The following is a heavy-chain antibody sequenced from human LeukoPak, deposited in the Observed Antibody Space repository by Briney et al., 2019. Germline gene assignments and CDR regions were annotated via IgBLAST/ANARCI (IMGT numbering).Heavy chain of an antibody. CDR3: ARPIYYYDSSGSSYYYGMDV. J-gene: IGHJ6*02. V-gene: IGHV4-59*08. Sequence: PSETLSLTCTVSGGSISSYYWSWIRQPPGKGLEWIGYIYYSGSTNYNPSLKSRVTISVDASKNQFSLKLSSVTAADTAVYYCARPIYYYDSSGSSYYYGMDVWGQGTTVTVSS. CDR2: IYYSGST. D-gene: IGHD3-22*01. CDR1: GGSISSYY.